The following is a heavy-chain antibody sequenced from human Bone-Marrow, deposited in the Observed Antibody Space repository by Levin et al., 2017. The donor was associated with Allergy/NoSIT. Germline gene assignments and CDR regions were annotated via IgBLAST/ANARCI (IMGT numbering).Heavy chain of an antibody. D-gene: IGHD6-13*01. CDR2: INHSGST. Sequence: MASETLSLTCAVYGGSFSGYYWSWIRQPPGKGLEWIGEINHSGSTNYNPSLKSRVTISVDTSKNQFSLKLSSVTAADTAVYYCARAGYSSSWYTLNWFDPWGQGTLVTVSS. CDR3: ARAGYSSSWYTLNWFDP. CDR1: GGSFSGYY. V-gene: IGHV4-34*01. J-gene: IGHJ5*02.